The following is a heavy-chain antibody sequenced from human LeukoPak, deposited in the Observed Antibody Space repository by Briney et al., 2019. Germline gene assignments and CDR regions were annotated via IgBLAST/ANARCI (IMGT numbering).Heavy chain of an antibody. J-gene: IGHJ6*02. CDR1: GSTFSSYA. D-gene: IGHD3-3*01. Sequence: GGSLRLSCAASGSTFSSYAMSWVRQAPGKGLEWVSAISGSGGSTYYADSVKGRFTTSRDNSKNTLYLQMNSLRAEDTAVYYCAKEGSWRDYYYYGMDVWGQGTTVTVSS. CDR2: ISGSGGST. V-gene: IGHV3-23*01. CDR3: AKEGSWRDYYYYGMDV.